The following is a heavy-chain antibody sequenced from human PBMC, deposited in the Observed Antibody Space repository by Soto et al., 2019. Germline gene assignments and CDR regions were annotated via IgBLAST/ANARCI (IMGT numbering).Heavy chain of an antibody. CDR2: ISGSGEST. J-gene: IGHJ5*01. Sequence: EVQLLESGGGLVQPGGSLRLSCAASGFPFSGYAMSWVRRAPGKGPELVSSISGSGESTHYADSLKGRSTICRDNSKNTLYVQMNNLRAADTAVYYGAKAAEGYYDSSTYDSWGQETLVTVSS. CDR1: GFPFSGYA. V-gene: IGHV3-23*01. CDR3: AKAAEGYYDSSTYDS. D-gene: IGHD3-22*01.